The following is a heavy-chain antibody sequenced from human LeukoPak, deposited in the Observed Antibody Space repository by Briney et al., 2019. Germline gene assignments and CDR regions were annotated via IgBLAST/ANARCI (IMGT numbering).Heavy chain of an antibody. CDR1: GGSFSGYY. CDR3: ARAGGFGDYYDSSGYYFSPFDY. CDR2: INHSGST. V-gene: IGHV4-34*01. Sequence: PSETLSLTCAVYGGSFSGYYWSWIRQPPGKGLEWIGEINHSGSTNYNPSLKSRVTISVDTSKNQSSLKLSSVTAADTAVYYCARAGGFGDYYDSSGYYFSPFDYWGQGTLVTVSS. J-gene: IGHJ4*02. D-gene: IGHD3-22*01.